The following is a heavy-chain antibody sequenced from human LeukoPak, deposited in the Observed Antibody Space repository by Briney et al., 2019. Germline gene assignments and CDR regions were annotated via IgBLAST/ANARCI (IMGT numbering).Heavy chain of an antibody. Sequence: SETLSLTCAVYGGSFSGYYWSWIRQPPGKGLEWIGEINHSGSTNYNPSLKSRVTISVDTSKNQFSLKLSSVTAADTAVYYCARGLWYYWWGQGTLVTVSS. D-gene: IGHD2-21*01. CDR1: GGSFSGYY. V-gene: IGHV4-34*01. CDR3: ARGLWYYW. CDR2: INHSGST. J-gene: IGHJ4*02.